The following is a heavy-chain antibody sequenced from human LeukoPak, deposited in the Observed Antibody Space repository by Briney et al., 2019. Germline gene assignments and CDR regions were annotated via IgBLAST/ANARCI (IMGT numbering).Heavy chain of an antibody. Sequence: SETLSLTCTVSAYSISSGYYWGWIRQPPGKGLEWIGSIFHTGSTYYNPSLKSRVTISVDTSKNQFSLKLSSVTAADTAVYYCARAAMGDAFDIWGQGTMVTVSS. CDR1: AYSISSGYY. D-gene: IGHD2-2*01. CDR2: IFHTGST. V-gene: IGHV4-38-2*02. J-gene: IGHJ3*02. CDR3: ARAAMGDAFDI.